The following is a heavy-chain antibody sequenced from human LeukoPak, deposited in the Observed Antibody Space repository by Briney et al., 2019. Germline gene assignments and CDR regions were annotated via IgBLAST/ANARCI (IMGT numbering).Heavy chain of an antibody. CDR3: ARDSAVDNFFDY. Sequence: SETLSLTCAVYGGSFSGYFWSWIRQPPGKGLEWIGYIYFNGSIYHSGSTAYNPSLKSRVTISLDSSKKHFSLHLTSVTAADTAIYYCARDSAVDNFFDYWGLGTLVTVSS. CDR1: GGSFSGYF. CDR2: IYFNGSIYHSGST. V-gene: IGHV4-59*01. D-gene: IGHD5-18*01. J-gene: IGHJ4*02.